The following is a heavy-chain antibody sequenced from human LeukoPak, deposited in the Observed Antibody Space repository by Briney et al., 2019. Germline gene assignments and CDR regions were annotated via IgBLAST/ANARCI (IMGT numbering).Heavy chain of an antibody. CDR1: GYTFTGYY. Sequence: GASVKVSCKASGYTFTGYYFHWVRQALGQGLEWMGWINPNTAGTNYAQKFLGGVTLTWDTSISTAYMELNRLTSDDTAVYYCATSAGDYRAGHYYYMGVWGKGTSVTVSS. V-gene: IGHV1-2*02. J-gene: IGHJ6*03. D-gene: IGHD4-11*01. CDR2: INPNTAGT. CDR3: ATSAGDYRAGHYYYMGV.